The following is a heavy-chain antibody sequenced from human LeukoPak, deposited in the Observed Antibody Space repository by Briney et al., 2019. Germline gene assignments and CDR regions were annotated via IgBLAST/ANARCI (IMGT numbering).Heavy chain of an antibody. CDR3: ARVWSIVGATTGYYYYGMDV. V-gene: IGHV1-2*02. Sequence: ASVKVSCKASGYTFSGYYLHWVRQAPGQGLEWMGWINSNSGGTNYAQKFQGRVTMTRDTSISTAYMELSRLRSDDTAVYYCARVWSIVGATTGYYYYGMDVWGQGTTVTVSS. CDR2: INSNSGGT. D-gene: IGHD1-26*01. J-gene: IGHJ6*02. CDR1: GYTFSGYY.